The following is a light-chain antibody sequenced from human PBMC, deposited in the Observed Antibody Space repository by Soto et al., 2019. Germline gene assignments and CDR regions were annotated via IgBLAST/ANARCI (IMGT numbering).Light chain of an antibody. CDR3: QQYEIYPIT. J-gene: IGKJ5*01. Sequence: DIPMTQSPSILSASVGDRVTITCRASQSINSWLAWYQQKPGKAPKLLIYKASSLESGVPSRFSGSGSGTEFTLTISSLQPDDFAAYYCQQYEIYPITFGQGTRLEIK. V-gene: IGKV1-5*03. CDR2: KAS. CDR1: QSINSW.